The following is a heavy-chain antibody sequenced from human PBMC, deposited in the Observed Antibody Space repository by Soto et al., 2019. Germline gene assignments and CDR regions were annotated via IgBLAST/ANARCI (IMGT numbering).Heavy chain of an antibody. CDR2: IYYSGST. J-gene: IGHJ4*02. D-gene: IGHD3-22*01. Sequence: SETLSLTCTVSGGSISSGGYYLSWIRQHPGKGLEWIGYIYYSGSTYYNPSLKSRVTISVGTSKNQFSLKLSSVTAADTAVYYCARAGRLYYYDSSGSHGSYFDYWGQGTLITVSS. CDR3: ARAGRLYYYDSSGSHGSYFDY. CDR1: GGSISSGGYY. V-gene: IGHV4-31*03.